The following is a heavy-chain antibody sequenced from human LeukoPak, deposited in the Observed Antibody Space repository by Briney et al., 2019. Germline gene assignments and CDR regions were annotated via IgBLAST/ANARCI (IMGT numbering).Heavy chain of an antibody. Sequence: SETLSLTCAVYGGSFSGYYWSWIRQPPGKGLEWIGEINHSGSTYYNPSLKSRVTISVDTSKNQFSLKLSSVTAADTAVYYCATGHYYDSSGYPPDAFDIWGQGTMVTVSS. V-gene: IGHV4-34*01. J-gene: IGHJ3*02. D-gene: IGHD3-22*01. CDR3: ATGHYYDSSGYPPDAFDI. CDR2: INHSGST. CDR1: GGSFSGYY.